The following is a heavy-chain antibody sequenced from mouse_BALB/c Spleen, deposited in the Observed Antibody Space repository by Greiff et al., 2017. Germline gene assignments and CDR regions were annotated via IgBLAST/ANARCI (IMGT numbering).Heavy chain of an antibody. J-gene: IGHJ4*01. CDR2: INSNGGST. CDR3: ARGLRYYAMDY. V-gene: IGHV5-6-3*01. CDR1: GFTFSSYG. Sequence: EVMLVESGGGLVQPGGSLKLSCAASGFTFSSYGLSWVRQPPDKRLELVATINSNGGSTYYPDSVKGRFTISRDDAKNTLYLQMSSLKSEDTAMYYCARGLRYYAMDYWGQGTSVTVSS.